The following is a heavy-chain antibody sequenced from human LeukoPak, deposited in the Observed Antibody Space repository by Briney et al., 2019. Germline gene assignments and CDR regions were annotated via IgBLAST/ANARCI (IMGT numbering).Heavy chain of an antibody. Sequence: GGSLRLSCAASGFTFSSYAMSWVRQAPGNGLEWVSAISGSGGSTYYADSVKGRFTISRNNSKNTLYLQMNSLRAEDTAVYYCALYGDRSYFDYWGQGTLVTVSS. CDR3: ALYGDRSYFDY. CDR2: ISGSGGST. CDR1: GFTFSSYA. D-gene: IGHD4-17*01. V-gene: IGHV3-23*01. J-gene: IGHJ4*02.